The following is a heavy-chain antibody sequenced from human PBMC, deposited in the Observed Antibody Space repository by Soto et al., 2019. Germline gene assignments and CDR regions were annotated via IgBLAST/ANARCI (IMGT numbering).Heavy chain of an antibody. CDR1: GESVSSNSAA. D-gene: IGHD3-3*01. CDR3: ERDPLRARITIFGKSDMDV. Sequence: PSQTLSRTCAISGESVSSNSAAWNWIRQSPSTGLEWLGMTYYRSKWDNDYAVSLKSRLTINPDASKKQFALQLKSVPPGDTSVDYCERDPLRARITIFGKSDMDVWGQGSTDSVSS. V-gene: IGHV6-1*01. CDR2: TYYRSKWDN. J-gene: IGHJ6*02.